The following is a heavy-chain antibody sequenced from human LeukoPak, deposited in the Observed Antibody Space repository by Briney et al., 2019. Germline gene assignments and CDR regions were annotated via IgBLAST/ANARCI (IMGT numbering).Heavy chain of an antibody. D-gene: IGHD6-19*01. CDR1: GGTFNNSA. Sequence: ASVKVSCKTSGGTFNNSAISWVRQAPGQGLEWLGGIMPLFGTAGYAQKFQGRVTITKDESTRTVYLELTSLTSDDTAVYYCARVEHYSGSYNYWGQGTLVTVSS. CDR2: IMPLFGTA. J-gene: IGHJ4*02. CDR3: ARVEHYSGSYNY. V-gene: IGHV1-69*05.